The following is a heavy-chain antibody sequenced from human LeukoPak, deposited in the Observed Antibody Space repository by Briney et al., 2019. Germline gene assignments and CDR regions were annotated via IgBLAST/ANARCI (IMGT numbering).Heavy chain of an antibody. CDR1: GGSFSGCY. J-gene: IGHJ4*02. D-gene: IGHD3-10*01. V-gene: IGHV4-34*01. Sequence: SETLSLTCAVYGGSFSGCYWSWIRQPPGKGLEWIGEINHSGSTNYNPSLKSRVTISVDTSKNQFSLKLSSVTAADTAVYYCARGRSGSYRRKLDYWGQGTLVTVSS. CDR3: ARGRSGSYRRKLDY. CDR2: INHSGST.